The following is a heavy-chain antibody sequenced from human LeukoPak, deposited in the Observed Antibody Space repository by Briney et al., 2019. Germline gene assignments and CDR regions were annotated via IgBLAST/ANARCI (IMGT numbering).Heavy chain of an antibody. J-gene: IGHJ4*02. CDR2: INHSGST. Sequence: SETLSLTCAVYGGSFSGYYWSWIRQPPGKGLEWIGEINHSGSTNYNPSLKSRVTISVDTSKNQFSLKLNSVTAADTAVYYCARGHCSGGSCYAITFDYWGQGTLVTVSS. CDR3: ARGHCSGGSCYAITFDY. CDR1: GGSFSGYY. D-gene: IGHD2-15*01. V-gene: IGHV4-34*01.